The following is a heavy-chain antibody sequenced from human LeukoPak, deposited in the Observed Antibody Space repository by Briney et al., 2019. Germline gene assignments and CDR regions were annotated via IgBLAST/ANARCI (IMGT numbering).Heavy chain of an antibody. CDR1: GFTFSSYG. CDR3: ASSPRFGVGGMDV. Sequence: PGRSLRLSCAASGFTFSSYGMHWVPGSRQGAGVGGSISYDGSNKYYADSVKGRFTISRDNSKNTLYLQMNSLRAEDTAVYYCASSPRFGVGGMDVWGQGTTVTVSS. CDR2: SYDGSNK. J-gene: IGHJ6*02. D-gene: IGHD3-16*01. V-gene: IGHV3-30*03.